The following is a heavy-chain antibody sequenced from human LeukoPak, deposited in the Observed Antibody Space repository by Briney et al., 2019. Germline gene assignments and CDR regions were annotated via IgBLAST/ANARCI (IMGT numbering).Heavy chain of an antibody. CDR1: GFTFSSYW. D-gene: IGHD2-15*01. CDR2: INSDGSST. V-gene: IGHV3-74*01. CDR3: ARDRCSGGRCYSLSVGHMDV. J-gene: IGHJ6*03. Sequence: PGGSLRLSCAASGFTFSSYWMHWVRQAPGKGLVWVSRINSDGSSTSYADSVKGRFTISRDNAKNTLYLQMNSLRAEDTALYYCARDRCSGGRCYSLSVGHMDVWGKGTTVTVSS.